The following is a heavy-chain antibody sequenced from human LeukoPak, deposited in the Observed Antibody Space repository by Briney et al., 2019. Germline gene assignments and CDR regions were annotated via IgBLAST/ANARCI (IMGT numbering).Heavy chain of an antibody. V-gene: IGHV3-9*01. CDR3: ASGFYYFDY. D-gene: IGHD5-12*01. J-gene: IGHJ4*02. CDR1: GFTFDDYA. CDR2: ISWNSGSI. Sequence: GGSLRLSCAASGFTFDDYAMHWVRQAPGKGLEWVSGISWNSGSIGYADSVKGRFTISRDNAKNSLYLQMNSLRAEDTAVYYCASGFYYFDYWGQGTLVTVSS.